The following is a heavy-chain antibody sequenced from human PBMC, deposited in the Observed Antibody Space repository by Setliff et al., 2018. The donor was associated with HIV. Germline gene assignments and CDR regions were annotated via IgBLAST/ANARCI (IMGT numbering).Heavy chain of an antibody. CDR2: IDPSGGST. CDR1: GYTFTNYF. V-gene: IGHV1-46*01. Sequence: GASVKVSCKASGYTFTNYFVHWVRQAPGQGLEWMGIIDPSGGSTNYAQKFQGRLTMTSDTSTSTVYMELSSLRSEDTAVYYCARAAASRSIRGEYSFDYWGQGTLVTVSS. CDR3: ARAAASRSIRGEYSFDY. J-gene: IGHJ4*02. D-gene: IGHD3-3*02.